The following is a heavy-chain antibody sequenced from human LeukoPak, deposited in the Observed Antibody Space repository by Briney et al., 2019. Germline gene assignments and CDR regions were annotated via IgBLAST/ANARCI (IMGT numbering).Heavy chain of an antibody. Sequence: PGGSLRLSCAASGFTFSSYAMSWVRQAPGKGLEWVSVISGSGGSTYYADSVKGRFTISRDNSKNTLYLQMNSLRAEDTAVYYCARDQQLVQDNWFDPWGQGTLVTVSS. CDR3: ARDQQLVQDNWFDP. CDR2: ISGSGGST. V-gene: IGHV3-23*01. CDR1: GFTFSSYA. J-gene: IGHJ5*02. D-gene: IGHD6-13*01.